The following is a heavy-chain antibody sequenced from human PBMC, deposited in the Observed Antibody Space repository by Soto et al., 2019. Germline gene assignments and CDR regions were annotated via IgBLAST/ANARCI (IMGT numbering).Heavy chain of an antibody. J-gene: IGHJ4*02. CDR3: AKRRGAGGHFDY. D-gene: IGHD2-15*01. Sequence: GSLLRSCAASGCTFTSYAMGWVRQAPGKGLEWVSVVSSGGSTYYADSVTGRFTVSRDNSKNTLSLQMNSLRAEDTAVYYCAKRRGAGGHFDYWGQGALVTVSS. V-gene: IGHV3-23*01. CDR2: VSSGGST. CDR1: GCTFTSYA.